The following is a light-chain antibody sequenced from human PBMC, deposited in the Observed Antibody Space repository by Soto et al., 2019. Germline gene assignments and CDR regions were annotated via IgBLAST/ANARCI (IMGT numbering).Light chain of an antibody. CDR1: QSVSRSY. V-gene: IGKV3-20*01. J-gene: IGKJ1*01. Sequence: EIVMTQSPDTLSLSPGERATLSCRASQSVSRSYLPWDEQNAAQAPRLGRYGASNRATCIPDRFSSSGSGTDFTLTISRLEPEDFAVYYSQQYGSSGTFGQGTKVDI. CDR2: GAS. CDR3: QQYGSSGT.